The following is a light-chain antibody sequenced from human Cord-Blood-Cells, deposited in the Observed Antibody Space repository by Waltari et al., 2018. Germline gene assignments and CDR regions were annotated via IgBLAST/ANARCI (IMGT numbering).Light chain of an antibody. Sequence: DIQMNQSPSSLSASVGDRVTITCQASQDISNYLNWYQQKPGKAPKLLIYDASNLETGVPSRFSGSGSGTDFTFTISSLQPEDIATYYCQQYDNLHTFGQGTKLEIK. CDR3: QQYDNLHT. CDR2: DAS. CDR1: QDISNY. V-gene: IGKV1-33*01. J-gene: IGKJ2*01.